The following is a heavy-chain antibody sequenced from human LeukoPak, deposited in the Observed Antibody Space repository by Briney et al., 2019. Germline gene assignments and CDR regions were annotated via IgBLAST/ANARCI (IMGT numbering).Heavy chain of an antibody. D-gene: IGHD5-18*01. CDR2: VNEDGGET. CDR1: GFAFSSYW. V-gene: IGHV3-7*01. J-gene: IGHJ6*02. CDR3: ARDSYAGTTMASYYYGMDV. Sequence: PGGSLRLSCAASGFAFSSYWMSWVRQAPGKGLEWVANVNEDGGETYYVGSVKGRFTFSRDNTKKSLYLQMNSLRAEDTAVYYCARDSYAGTTMASYYYGMDVWGQGTTVTVSS.